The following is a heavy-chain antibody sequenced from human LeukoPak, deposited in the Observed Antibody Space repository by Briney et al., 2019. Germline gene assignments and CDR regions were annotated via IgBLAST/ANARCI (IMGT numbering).Heavy chain of an antibody. J-gene: IGHJ4*02. D-gene: IGHD3-10*01. Sequence: GGSLRLSCAASAFTVSSNYMKWVRQAPGKGLEWVSVIYSGNITYYAESVKGRVSISRDNSKNTVYLQVNSLRAEDTAVYYCARGSDYYGSGSYYTLVDYWGQGILVTVSS. CDR3: ARGSDYYGSGSYYTLVDY. CDR1: AFTVSSNY. CDR2: IYSGNIT. V-gene: IGHV3-66*01.